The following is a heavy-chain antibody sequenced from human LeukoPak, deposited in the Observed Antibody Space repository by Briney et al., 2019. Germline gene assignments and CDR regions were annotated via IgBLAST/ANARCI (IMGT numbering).Heavy chain of an antibody. Sequence: SETLSLTCTVSGGSISSSSYYWGWIRQPPGKGLEWIGSIYYSGSTYYNPPLKSRVTISVDTSKNQFSLKLSSVTAADTAVYYCARGSYDFWSGYYTEWFDPWGQGTLVTVSS. V-gene: IGHV4-39*07. CDR2: IYYSGST. J-gene: IGHJ5*02. D-gene: IGHD3-3*01. CDR3: ARGSYDFWSGYYTEWFDP. CDR1: GGSISSSSYY.